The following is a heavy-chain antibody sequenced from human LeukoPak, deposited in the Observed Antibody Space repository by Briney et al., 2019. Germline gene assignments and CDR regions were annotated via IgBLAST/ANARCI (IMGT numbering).Heavy chain of an antibody. V-gene: IGHV4-4*07. CDR1: GGSISSYY. CDR2: IYTSGGT. J-gene: IGHJ6*02. CDR3: ARDHLTFGGVSYYYGMDV. Sequence: SETLSLTCTVSGGSISSYYWSWIRQPAGKGLEWIGRIYTSGGTNYNPSLKSRVTMSVDTSKNQFSLKLSSVTAADTAVYYCARDHLTFGGVSYYYGMDVWGQGTTVTVSS. D-gene: IGHD3-16*01.